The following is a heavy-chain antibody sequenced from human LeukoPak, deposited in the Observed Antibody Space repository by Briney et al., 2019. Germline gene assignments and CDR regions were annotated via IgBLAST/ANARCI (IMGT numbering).Heavy chain of an antibody. Sequence: PGGSLRLSCAASGFTFSSYAMSWVRQAPGKGRGWGLAISCSGGSTLYADSVKGRLTISRDNSKNTLYLQMNSLRAEDTAVYYCAKDRRELLSHWFDPWGQGTLVTVSS. D-gene: IGHD3-10*01. J-gene: IGHJ5*02. CDR1: GFTFSSYA. V-gene: IGHV3-23*01. CDR3: AKDRRELLSHWFDP. CDR2: ISCSGGST.